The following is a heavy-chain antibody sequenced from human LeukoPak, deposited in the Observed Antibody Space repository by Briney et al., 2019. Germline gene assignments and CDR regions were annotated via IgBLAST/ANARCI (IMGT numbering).Heavy chain of an antibody. J-gene: IGHJ4*02. CDR2: ITSSSTYI. V-gene: IGHV3-21*01. Sequence: GGSLRLSCAASGFTFSTYSLNWVRQAPGKGLEWVSSITSSSTYIYYADSVKGRFTISRDNAKNSLYLQMNSLRAEDTAVYYCARESAAAGIGFDYWGQGTLVTVSS. CDR3: ARESAAAGIGFDY. D-gene: IGHD6-13*01. CDR1: GFTFSTYS.